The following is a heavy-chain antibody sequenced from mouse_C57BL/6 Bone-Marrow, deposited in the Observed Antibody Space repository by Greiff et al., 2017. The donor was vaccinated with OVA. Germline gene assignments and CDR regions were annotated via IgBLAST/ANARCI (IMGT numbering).Heavy chain of an antibody. J-gene: IGHJ3*01. Sequence: VLLVESWAELVKPGASVKMSCKASGYTFTTYPIEWMKQNHGKSLEWIGNFHPYNDDTKYNEKFKGKATLTVEKSSSTVYLELSRVTSDDSAVYYCARPGDYDGDWFAYWGQGTLVTVSA. V-gene: IGHV1-47*01. CDR2: FHPYNDDT. D-gene: IGHD2-4*01. CDR1: GYTFTTYP. CDR3: ARPGDYDGDWFAY.